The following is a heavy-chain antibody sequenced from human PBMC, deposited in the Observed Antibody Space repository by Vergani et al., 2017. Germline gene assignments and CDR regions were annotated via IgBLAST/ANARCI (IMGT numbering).Heavy chain of an antibody. J-gene: IGHJ4*02. CDR1: GFTFSSYA. CDR3: AKDEYDYDSSGYYYASIYFDY. V-gene: IGHV3-23*01. Sequence: EVQLLESGGGLVQPGGSLRLSCAASGFTFSSYAMSWVRQAPGKGLELVSVISGSGGSTYYADSGKGRFTISSDNSKNTLYLQMNSLRAEDTAVYYCAKDEYDYDSSGYYYASIYFDYWGQGTLVTVSS. CDR2: ISGSGGST. D-gene: IGHD3-22*01.